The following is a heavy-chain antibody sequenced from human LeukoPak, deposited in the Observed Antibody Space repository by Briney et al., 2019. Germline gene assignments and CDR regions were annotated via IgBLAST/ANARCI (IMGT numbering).Heavy chain of an antibody. J-gene: IGHJ6*03. CDR1: GYSISSGYY. CDR3: ARATYYYGSGSSDYYYYYMDV. CDR2: IYHSGST. V-gene: IGHV4-38-2*02. D-gene: IGHD3-10*01. Sequence: SETLSLTCTVSGYSISSGYYWGWIRQPPGKGLEWIGSIYHSGSTYYNPSLKSRVTISVDTSKNQFSLKLSSVTAADTAVYYCARATYYYGSGSSDYYYYYMDVWGKGTTVTVSS.